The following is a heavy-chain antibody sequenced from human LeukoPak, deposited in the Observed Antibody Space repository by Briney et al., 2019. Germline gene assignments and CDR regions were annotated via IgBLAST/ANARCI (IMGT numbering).Heavy chain of an antibody. CDR2: INPNSGGT. D-gene: IGHD1-26*01. J-gene: IGHJ3*02. CDR1: GYTFTGYY. Sequence: ASVKVSCKASGYTFTGYYMHWVRQAPGQGLEWMGWINPNSGGTNYAQKFQGRVTMTRDTSISTAYMELSSLRSEDTAVYYCARDEGAKIVFDIWGQGTMVTVSS. CDR3: ARDEGAKIVFDI. V-gene: IGHV1-2*02.